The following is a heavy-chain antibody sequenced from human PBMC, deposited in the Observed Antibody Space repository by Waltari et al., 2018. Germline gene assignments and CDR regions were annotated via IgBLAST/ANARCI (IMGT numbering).Heavy chain of an antibody. D-gene: IGHD1-1*01. CDR3: SKIISVTGSTS. J-gene: IGHJ4*02. CDR1: GGPFTNLV. V-gene: IGHV1-69*01. Sequence: VHLEQSGAVLKKPGSSVRVSCKASGGPFTNLVITWVRQAPGQGLEWMGGIIVKLAAANYAQKFQGRLSITADESTSTVYMDLSGLQSDDTAVYYCSKIISVTGSTSWGQGTLVTVSS. CDR2: IIVKLAAA.